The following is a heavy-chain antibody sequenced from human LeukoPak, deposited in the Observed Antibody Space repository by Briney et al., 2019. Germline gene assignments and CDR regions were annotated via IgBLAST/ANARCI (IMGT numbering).Heavy chain of an antibody. CDR1: GFTFRDYQ. J-gene: IGHJ4*02. D-gene: IGHD5-12*01. CDR2: IHSNPKTI. Sequence: GGSLRLSCEGSGFTFRDYQMSWIRQAPGKGLEWISYIHSNPKTIYYADSAKGRFTISRDNAKNSLYLQMSSLRVDDTAVYYCARSGYGDFDYWGQGARVTVSS. CDR3: ARSGYGDFDY. V-gene: IGHV3-11*01.